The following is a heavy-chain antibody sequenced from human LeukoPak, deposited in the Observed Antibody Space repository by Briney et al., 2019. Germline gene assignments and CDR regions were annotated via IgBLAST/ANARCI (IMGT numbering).Heavy chain of an antibody. J-gene: IGHJ4*02. CDR1: GFTFSSYW. CDR2: IKRDGSEK. CDR3: ARGDVGGYFDY. D-gene: IGHD3-16*01. V-gene: IGHV3-7*01. Sequence: PGGSLRLSCAASGFTFSSYWMSWVRQAPGKGLEWVANIKRDGSEKYYVDSVKGRFTISRDNAKNSLYLQMNSLRAEDTAVYYCARGDVGGYFDYWGQGTLVTVSS.